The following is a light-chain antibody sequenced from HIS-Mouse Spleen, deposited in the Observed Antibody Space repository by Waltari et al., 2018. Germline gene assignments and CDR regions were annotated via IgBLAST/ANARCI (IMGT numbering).Light chain of an antibody. V-gene: IGLV2-23*03. CDR2: EGS. CDR1: SSDVGSYNL. J-gene: IGLJ3*02. CDR3: CSYAGSSTFGV. Sequence: QSALTQPAPVSGSPGQSITIPCTGTSSDVGSYNLVPWYQQHPGKAPKLMIYEGSKRPSGVSNRFSGSKSGNTASLTISGLQAEDEADYYCCSYAGSSTFGVFGGGTKLTVL.